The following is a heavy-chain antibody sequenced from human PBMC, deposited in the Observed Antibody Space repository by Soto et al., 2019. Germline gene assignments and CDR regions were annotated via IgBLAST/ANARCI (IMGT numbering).Heavy chain of an antibody. CDR1: GFTFTSSA. J-gene: IGHJ4*02. D-gene: IGHD6-13*01. Sequence: SVKVSCKASGFTFTSSAVQWVRQARGQRLEWIGWIVVGSGNTNYAQKFQERVTITRDMSTSTAYMELSSLRSEDTAVYYCAADPPGVAAAGYYWGQGTLVTVSS. CDR3: AADPPGVAAAGYY. CDR2: IVVGSGNT. V-gene: IGHV1-58*01.